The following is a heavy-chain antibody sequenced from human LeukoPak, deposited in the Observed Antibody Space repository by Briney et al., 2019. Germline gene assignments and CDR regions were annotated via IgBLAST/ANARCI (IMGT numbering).Heavy chain of an antibody. CDR3: AKDRGYFDY. V-gene: IGHV3-30*02. D-gene: IGHD3-10*01. Sequence: GGSLRLSCAASGFTFSGYGMHWVRQAPGKGLEWVAFIRYDGGNKYYADSVKGRFTISRDNSKNTLYLQMNSLRAEDTAVYYCAKDRGYFDYWGQGTLVTVSS. CDR2: IRYDGGNK. J-gene: IGHJ4*02. CDR1: GFTFSGYG.